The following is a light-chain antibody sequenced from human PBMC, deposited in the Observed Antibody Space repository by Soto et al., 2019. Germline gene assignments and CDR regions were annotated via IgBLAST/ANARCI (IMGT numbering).Light chain of an antibody. V-gene: IGKV3-11*01. CDR1: QSVNIY. CDR3: QQRSKWPPD. J-gene: IGKJ1*01. Sequence: EIVLTQSPATLSLSPGERATLSCRASQSVNIYLAWYQHKPGQAPRLLIYDTSHRATGIPARFSGSGSGTDFTLTISSLEPEDFAVYYCQQRSKWPPDFGQGTKVDIK. CDR2: DTS.